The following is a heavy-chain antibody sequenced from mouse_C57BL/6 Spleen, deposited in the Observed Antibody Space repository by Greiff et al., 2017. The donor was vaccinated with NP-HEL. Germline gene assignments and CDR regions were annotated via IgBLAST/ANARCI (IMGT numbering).Heavy chain of an antibody. CDR1: GFNIKDDY. CDR3: TNPFITTVVARAY. D-gene: IGHD1-1*01. CDR2: IDPENGDT. J-gene: IGHJ3*01. V-gene: IGHV14-4*01. Sequence: VQLQQSGAELVRPGASVKLSCTASGFNIKDDYMHWVKQRPEQGLEWIGWIDPENGDTEYASKFQGKATITADTSSNTAYLQLSSLTSEDTAVYYCTNPFITTVVARAYWGQGTLVTVSA.